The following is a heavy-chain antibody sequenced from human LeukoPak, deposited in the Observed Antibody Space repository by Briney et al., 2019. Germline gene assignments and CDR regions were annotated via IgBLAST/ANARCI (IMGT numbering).Heavy chain of an antibody. J-gene: IGHJ4*02. V-gene: IGHV1-18*01. CDR3: ARDRSNSDY. Sequence: GASVKVSCKASGYTFTNYGISWVRQAPGQGLEWMGWVTTSKGKTNYAQKLEGRVTMTRDTSTSTAYMELRSLTSDDTAVYYCARDRSNSDYWGQGTLVTVSA. D-gene: IGHD4-11*01. CDR1: GYTFTNYG. CDR2: VTTSKGKT.